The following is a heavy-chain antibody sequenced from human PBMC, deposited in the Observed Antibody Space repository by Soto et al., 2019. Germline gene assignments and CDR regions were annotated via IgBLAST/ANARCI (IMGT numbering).Heavy chain of an antibody. CDR3: ARDGLGYYGMDV. CDR1: GGSISSGGYY. CDR2: IYYSGST. V-gene: IGHV4-31*01. J-gene: IGHJ6*02. D-gene: IGHD3-16*01. Sequence: QVQLQESGPGLVKPSQTLSLTCTVSGGSISSGGYYWSWIRQHPGKGLEWIGYIYYSGSTYYNLSLKSQVHISVDTSKHQFSLNLSSVTAADTAVYYCARDGLGYYGMDVWGQGTTVTVSS.